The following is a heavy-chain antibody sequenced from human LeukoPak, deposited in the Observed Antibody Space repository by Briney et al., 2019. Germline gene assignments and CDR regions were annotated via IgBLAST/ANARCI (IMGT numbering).Heavy chain of an antibody. CDR2: ISSSSSYI. V-gene: IGHV3-21*01. CDR1: GFTFSSYS. D-gene: IGHD5-18*01. J-gene: IGHJ4*02. Sequence: AGGSLRLSCAASGFTFSSYSMNWVRQAPGKGLKWVSSISSSSSYIYYAVSLKGRFTISRDNAKNSLYLQMNSLRAEDTAVYYCATSPVYSYGHPYYFDYWGQGTLVTVSS. CDR3: ATSPVYSYGHPYYFDY.